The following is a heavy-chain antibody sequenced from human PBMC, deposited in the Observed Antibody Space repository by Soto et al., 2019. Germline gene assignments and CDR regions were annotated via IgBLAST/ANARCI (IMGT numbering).Heavy chain of an antibody. D-gene: IGHD2-8*01. Sequence: SETLSLTCTVSGGSVSNGMYYWSWIRQPPGKGLEWIGNVYFTGTTIYNPSLKSRVTMSVDTYKDQFFLKLTSVTAPDTAVYYCARYCNNSDWRHLYYFDYWGMGTLVTVSS. J-gene: IGHJ4*02. CDR2: VYFTGTT. V-gene: IGHV4-61*01. CDR1: GGSVSNGMYY. CDR3: ARYCNNSDWRHLYYFDY.